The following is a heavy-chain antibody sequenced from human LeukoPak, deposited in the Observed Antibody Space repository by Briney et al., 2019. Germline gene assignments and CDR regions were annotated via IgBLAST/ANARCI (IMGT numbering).Heavy chain of an antibody. V-gene: IGHV1-2*02. CDR2: INPNSGGT. Sequence: GASVKVSCKASGYTFTGYYMHWVRPAPRQGLEWMGWINPNSGGTNYAQNFQGRVTLTRDTSISTAYMELSRLRSDDTAVYYCARANWGLVDYWGQGTLVTVSS. D-gene: IGHD7-27*01. CDR1: GYTFTGYY. J-gene: IGHJ4*02. CDR3: ARANWGLVDY.